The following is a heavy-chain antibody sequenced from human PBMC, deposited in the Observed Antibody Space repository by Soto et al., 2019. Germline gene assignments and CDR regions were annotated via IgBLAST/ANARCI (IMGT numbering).Heavy chain of an antibody. D-gene: IGHD2-2*01. J-gene: IGHJ4*02. CDR3: ARSSWSTSCYDY. Sequence: SETLSLTCTVSGGSVSSGSYYWSWIRQPPGKGLEWIGYIYYSGSTNYNPSLKSRVTISVDTSKNQFSLKLSSVTAADTAVYYCARSSWSTSCYDYWGQGTLVTVSS. CDR2: IYYSGST. V-gene: IGHV4-61*01. CDR1: GGSVSSGSYY.